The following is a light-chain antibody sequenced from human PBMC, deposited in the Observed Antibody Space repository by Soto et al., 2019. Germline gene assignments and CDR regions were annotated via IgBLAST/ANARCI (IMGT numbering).Light chain of an antibody. J-gene: IGLJ1*01. CDR3: CSYTTSNTFV. CDR1: SSDVGAYNY. CDR2: HVT. Sequence: QSVLTQPASVSGSLGQSITISCSGTSSDVGAYNYVSWYQQYPGKAPKLMIYHVTDRPSGVSNRFSGSKSGNTASLTISGLQAEDDADYYCCSYTTSNTFVFGSGTKVIVL. V-gene: IGLV2-14*01.